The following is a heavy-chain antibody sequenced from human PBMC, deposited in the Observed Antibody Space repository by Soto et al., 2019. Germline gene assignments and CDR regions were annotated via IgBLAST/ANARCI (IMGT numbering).Heavy chain of an antibody. Sequence: EVQLVESGGGLVQPGGSLRLSCAASGFTFSSYSMNWVRQAPGKGLEWVSFISSSSNTIYYADSVKGRFTISRDNAKNSLYLQMNSLRAEDTAVYYCARAGQTRYCTGDSCYSLDQWGQGALVTVSS. V-gene: IGHV3-48*01. J-gene: IGHJ4*02. D-gene: IGHD2-15*01. CDR2: ISSSSNTI. CDR1: GFTFSSYS. CDR3: ARAGQTRYCTGDSCYSLDQ.